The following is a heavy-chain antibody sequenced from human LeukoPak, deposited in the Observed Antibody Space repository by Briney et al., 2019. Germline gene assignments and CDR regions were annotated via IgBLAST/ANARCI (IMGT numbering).Heavy chain of an antibody. CDR1: GYTLTELS. V-gene: IGHV1-3*01. D-gene: IGHD6-19*01. Sequence: GASVKVSCKVSGYTLTELSIHWVRQAPGKGLEWMGWINAGNGNTKYSQKFQGRATITRDTSASTAYMELSSLRSEDTAVYYCARDPQPWLVRNYYYGMDVWGQGTTVTVSS. J-gene: IGHJ6*02. CDR2: INAGNGNT. CDR3: ARDPQPWLVRNYYYGMDV.